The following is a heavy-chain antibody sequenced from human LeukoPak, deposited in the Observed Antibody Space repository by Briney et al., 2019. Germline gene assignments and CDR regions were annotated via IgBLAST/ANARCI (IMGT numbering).Heavy chain of an antibody. V-gene: IGHV3-23*01. CDR1: GFTFSNFL. J-gene: IGHJ4*02. CDR2: ISGSGGDT. CDR3: TTDSRGWFGELLG. Sequence: GGSLRLSCAASGFTFSNFLMTWVRQAPGKGPEWVSAISGSGGDTYYADSVKGRFTISRDNSKNTLYLQMNSLRTEDTAVYYCTTDSRGWFGELLGCGQGTLVTVSS. D-gene: IGHD3-10*01.